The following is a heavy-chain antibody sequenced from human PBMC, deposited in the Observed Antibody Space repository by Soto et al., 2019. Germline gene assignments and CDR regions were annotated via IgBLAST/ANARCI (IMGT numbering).Heavy chain of an antibody. Sequence: GGSLRLSGVASGLTFSNYWMTWVRQAPGKGLEWVANVNQDESRKNYADSVMGRFFISRDNAKNSLYLQMNSLTADDTGVYYCARDILIRDYWGQGTRVAVSS. V-gene: IGHV3-7*03. D-gene: IGHD2-21*01. J-gene: IGHJ4*02. CDR1: GLTFSNYW. CDR2: VNQDESRK. CDR3: ARDILIRDY.